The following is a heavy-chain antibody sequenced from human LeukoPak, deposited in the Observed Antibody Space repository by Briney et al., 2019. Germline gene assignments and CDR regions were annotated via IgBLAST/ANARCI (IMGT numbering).Heavy chain of an antibody. CDR1: GGSISSYY. V-gene: IGHV4-59*12. CDR2: IYYSGTT. J-gene: IGHJ6*02. Sequence: PSETLSLTCTVSGGSISSYYWSWIRQPPGKGLEWIGYIYYSGTTNYNPSLKSRVTISVDTSKNQFSLKLSSVTAADTAVYYCARTTVTRLYYYGMDVWGQGTTVTVSS. D-gene: IGHD4-17*01. CDR3: ARTTVTRLYYYGMDV.